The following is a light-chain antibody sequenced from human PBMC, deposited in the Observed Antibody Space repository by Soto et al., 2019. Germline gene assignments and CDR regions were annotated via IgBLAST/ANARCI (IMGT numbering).Light chain of an antibody. CDR1: SSDVGGYNS. V-gene: IGLV2-14*03. CDR2: DVS. CDR3: CSYSTSSTPSYV. Sequence: QSALTQPASVSGSPGQSITISCTGTSSDVGGYNSVSWYQQHPGKAPKLMIHDVSNRPSGVSNRFSASKSGNTASLTISGLQAEDEADYYCCSYSTSSTPSYVFGTGTKVTVL. J-gene: IGLJ1*01.